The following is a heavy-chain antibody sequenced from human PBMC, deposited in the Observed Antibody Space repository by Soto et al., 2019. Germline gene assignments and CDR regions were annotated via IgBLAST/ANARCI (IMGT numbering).Heavy chain of an antibody. J-gene: IGHJ5*02. V-gene: IGHV4-39*01. CDR2: IYYSGST. D-gene: IGHD2-15*01. CDR3: ARLWDIVVVGA. CDR1: GGSISSSSYY. Sequence: QLQLQESGPGLVKPSETLSLTCTVSGGSISSSSYYWGWIRQPPGRGLEWIGRIYYSGSTYYNPSLKSRVTIPLDTSKNQFSLKLSSVAAADTAVYYCARLWDIVVVGAWGQGTLVTVSS.